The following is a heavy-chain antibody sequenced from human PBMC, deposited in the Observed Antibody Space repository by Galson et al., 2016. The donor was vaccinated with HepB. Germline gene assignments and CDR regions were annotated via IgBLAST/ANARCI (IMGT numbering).Heavy chain of an antibody. V-gene: IGHV5-10-1*01. CDR1: GYSFTSHW. CDR2: IDPSDSYT. J-gene: IGHJ1*01. CDR3: ARDGVSSRTAGPGE. D-gene: IGHD2-2*01. Sequence: QSGAEVTKPGESLTISCKGSGYSFTSHWISWVRQTTDKGLEWLGRIDPSDSYTHYSPSFRGDVTISVDKSINTAFLQWNSLEASDTATYFCARDGVSSRTAGPGEWGQGTLVTVSS.